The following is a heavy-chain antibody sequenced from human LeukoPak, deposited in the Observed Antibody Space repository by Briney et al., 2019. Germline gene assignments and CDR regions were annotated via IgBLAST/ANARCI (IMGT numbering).Heavy chain of an antibody. V-gene: IGHV3-48*03. CDR2: ITSSGNTI. CDR1: GFTFRSYE. D-gene: IGHD3-22*01. CDR3: ARANYYDISGYDY. J-gene: IGHJ4*02. Sequence: GGSLRLSCAASGFTFRSYEMNWVRQAPGKGLEWVSYITSSGNTIYYADSVKGRFTISRDNAKNSLYLQMNSLRAEDTAVYYCARANYYDISGYDYWGQGALVTVSS.